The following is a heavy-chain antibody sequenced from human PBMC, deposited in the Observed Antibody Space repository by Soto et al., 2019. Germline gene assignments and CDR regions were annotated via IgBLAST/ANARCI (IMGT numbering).Heavy chain of an antibody. CDR1: GFTFDDYA. J-gene: IGHJ4*02. CDR2: ISWNSGSI. Sequence: GGSLRLSCAASGFTFDDYAMHWVRQAPGKGLEWVSGISWNSGSIGYADSVKGRFTISRDNAKNSLYLKMNSLRAEDTALYYCAKTGGPGSYYVWGQGTLVTVSS. CDR3: AKTGGPGSYYV. V-gene: IGHV3-9*01. D-gene: IGHD3-10*01.